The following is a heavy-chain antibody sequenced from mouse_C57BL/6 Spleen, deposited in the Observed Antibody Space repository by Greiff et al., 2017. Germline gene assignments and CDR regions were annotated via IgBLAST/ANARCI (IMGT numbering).Heavy chain of an antibody. V-gene: IGHV5-9-1*02. CDR2: ISSGGDYI. J-gene: IGHJ3*01. D-gene: IGHD4-1*01. CDR3: TRAQLTGPWFAY. Sequence: EVQLVESGEGLVKPGGSLKLSCAASGFTFSSYAMSWVRQTPEKRLEWVAYISSGGDYIYYADTVKGRFTISRDNARNTLYLQMSSLKSEDTAMYYCTRAQLTGPWFAYGGQGTLVTVSA. CDR1: GFTFSSYA.